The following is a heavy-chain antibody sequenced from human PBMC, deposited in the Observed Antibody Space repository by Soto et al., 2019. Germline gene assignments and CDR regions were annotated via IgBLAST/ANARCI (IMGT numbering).Heavy chain of an antibody. J-gene: IGHJ6*02. D-gene: IGHD2-2*01. CDR3: ARDVSGPGAPYVMDV. V-gene: IGHV1-46*01. CDR2: INPGGGRK. CDR1: GDIFSSHC. Sequence: VASVKVSLNESGDIFSSHCIYCVLQAPGQGLQWMGVINPGGGRKTHAQKFQCRVTLTRDMSMSTVYMELTSLTYDDTAVYYCARDVSGPGAPYVMDVWGQGTTVTVSS.